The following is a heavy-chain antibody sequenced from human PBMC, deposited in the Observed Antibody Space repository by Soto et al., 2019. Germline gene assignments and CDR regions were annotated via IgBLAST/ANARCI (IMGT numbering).Heavy chain of an antibody. D-gene: IGHD3-3*01. CDR3: ARHTSTIPYYYGMDV. Sequence: PGGSLRLSCAASGFTFSSYEMNWVRQAPGKGLEWVSYISNSGSTIYYADSVKGRFTISRDNAKNSLYLQMNTLRAEDTAVYYCARHTSTIPYYYGMDVWGQGTTVTVSS. V-gene: IGHV3-48*03. CDR2: ISNSGSTI. J-gene: IGHJ6*02. CDR1: GFTFSSYE.